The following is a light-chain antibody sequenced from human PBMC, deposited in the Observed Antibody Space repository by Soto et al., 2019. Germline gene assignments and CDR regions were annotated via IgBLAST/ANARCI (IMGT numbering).Light chain of an antibody. Sequence: DIQMTQSPSSLSASVGDTVTITCRASQTISVYLNWYQQIPGKAPKLLIYTASTLQTGVPSRFSGSGSGTDFTLTISRLEPEDFAVYYCQQYGSSGTFGQGTKVDIK. CDR1: QTISVY. CDR3: QQYGSSGT. CDR2: TAS. V-gene: IGKV1-39*01. J-gene: IGKJ1*01.